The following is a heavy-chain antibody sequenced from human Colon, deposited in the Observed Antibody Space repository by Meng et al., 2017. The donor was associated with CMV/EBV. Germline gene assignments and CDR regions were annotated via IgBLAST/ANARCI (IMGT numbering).Heavy chain of an antibody. CDR1: GGCLSGYY. V-gene: IGHV4-34*01. J-gene: IGHJ4*02. Sequence: QVQLQEWGAGLLKTSETLALPCGVSGGCLSGYYWTWIRQSPGKGLEWIGEINQSGSTNYNPSLKSRVTVSVDTSKNQFSLRVTSVTAADSALYYCAREAGPFFGVIVYDSWGQGTLVTVSS. CDR2: INQSGST. CDR3: AREAGPFFGVIVYDS. D-gene: IGHD3-3*01.